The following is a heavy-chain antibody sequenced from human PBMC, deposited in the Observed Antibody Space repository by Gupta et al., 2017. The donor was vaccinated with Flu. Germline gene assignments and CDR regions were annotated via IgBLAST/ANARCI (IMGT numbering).Heavy chain of an antibody. Sequence: EVQLLESGGGLVQPGGSLRLSCAASGFTFSSYAMSWVRQAPGKGLEWVSAISGSGGSTYYADSVKGRFTISRDNSKNTLYLQMNSLRAEDTAVYYCAKDLVRDPGIAAGGFDYWGQGTLVTVSS. V-gene: IGHV3-23*01. D-gene: IGHD6-25*01. CDR2: ISGSGGST. CDR3: AKDLVRDPGIAAGGFDY. CDR1: GFTFSSYA. J-gene: IGHJ4*02.